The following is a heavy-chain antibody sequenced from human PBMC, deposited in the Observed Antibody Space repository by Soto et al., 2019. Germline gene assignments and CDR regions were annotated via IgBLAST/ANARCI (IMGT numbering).Heavy chain of an antibody. Sequence: SETLSLTCTVSVGSITSGYWSWIRQPPGKRLEWIGYIFYSGSVNXXPSLSSRVXVSIDTSKIQFXLKLNXFTSADTAVYYCARHGYYYGPHDYWGQGTLVX. V-gene: IGHV4-59*08. CDR1: VGSITSGY. CDR2: IFYSGSV. CDR3: ARHGYYYGPHDY. D-gene: IGHD5-18*01. J-gene: IGHJ4*02.